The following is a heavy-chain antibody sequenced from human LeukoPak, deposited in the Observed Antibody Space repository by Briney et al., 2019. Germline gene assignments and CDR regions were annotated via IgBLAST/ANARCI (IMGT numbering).Heavy chain of an antibody. CDR3: ARTTPGALGYYFDY. D-gene: IGHD2/OR15-2a*01. Sequence: PSETLSLTCTVSGGSISSSSYYWGWIRQPPGKGLEWIGSIYYSGSTYYNPSLKSRVTIPVDTSKNQFSLKLSSVTAADTAVYYCARTTPGALGYYFDYWGQGTLVTVSS. J-gene: IGHJ4*02. V-gene: IGHV4-39*07. CDR1: GGSISSSSYY. CDR2: IYYSGST.